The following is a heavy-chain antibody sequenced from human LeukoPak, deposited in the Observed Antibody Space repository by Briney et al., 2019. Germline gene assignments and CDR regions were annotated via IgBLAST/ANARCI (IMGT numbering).Heavy chain of an antibody. J-gene: IGHJ4*02. CDR3: ARGREKYSYYQSLDY. D-gene: IGHD5-18*01. Sequence: PSETLSLTCTVSGGSISSSSYYWGWIRQPPGKGLDWIGSISYTGSTYYNPSLKSRVTISVDTSKNQFSLKLSSVTAADTAVYYCARGREKYSYYQSLDYWGQGTLVTVSS. CDR2: ISYTGST. V-gene: IGHV4-39*01. CDR1: GGSISSSSYY.